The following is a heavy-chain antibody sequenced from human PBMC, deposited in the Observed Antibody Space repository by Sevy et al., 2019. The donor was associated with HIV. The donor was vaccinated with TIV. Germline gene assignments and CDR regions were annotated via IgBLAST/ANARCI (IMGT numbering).Heavy chain of an antibody. J-gene: IGHJ4*02. CDR2: LSFGCGEI. CDR3: AREGCTKPHDY. D-gene: IGHD2-8*01. V-gene: IGHV3-23*01. Sequence: GGSLRLSCAASGFTFSKYSMSWVRQPPGKGLEWVSTLSFGCGEINHADSVKGRFTISRDNSKNSLYLQMNNLRAEDTAVYYSAREGCTKPHDYWGQGTLVTFSS. CDR1: GFTFSKYS.